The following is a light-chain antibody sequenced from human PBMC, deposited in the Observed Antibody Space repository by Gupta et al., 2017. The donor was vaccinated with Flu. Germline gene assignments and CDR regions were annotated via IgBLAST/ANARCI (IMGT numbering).Light chain of an antibody. Sequence: VVMTQSPLSLPVTLGQPDSIPCRSSQGLVYSDGNTYLHWFQQRPGQSPRRLIYPVSYRESGVPDRFSGSGSGTNFTLKISRVEAEDVGIYFCMQGARWPWAFGQGTTVEIK. CDR3: MQGARWPWA. V-gene: IGKV2-30*01. CDR2: PVS. CDR1: QGLVYSDGNTY. J-gene: IGKJ1*01.